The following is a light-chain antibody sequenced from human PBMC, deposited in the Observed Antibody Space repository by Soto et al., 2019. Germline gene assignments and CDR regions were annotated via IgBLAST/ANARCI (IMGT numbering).Light chain of an antibody. J-gene: IGKJ2*01. CDR1: QSVGRN. V-gene: IGKV3-15*01. CDR3: QQYNKWPYT. CDR2: GTS. Sequence: EIVMTQSPVALSVSPGESAALSCRASQSVGRNFAWYQQRPGQAPRVLIYGTSTRATGVPARFSGSGSGTDFTLPISRLQSEDFAVYYCQQYNKWPYTFGQGTRLEIK.